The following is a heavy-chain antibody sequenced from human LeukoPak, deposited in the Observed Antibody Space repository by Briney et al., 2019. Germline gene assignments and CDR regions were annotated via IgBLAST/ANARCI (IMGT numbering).Heavy chain of an antibody. CDR3: ARRPGLTHGFDL. CDR1: GYSFTSYW. CDR2: IYPGDSDT. J-gene: IGHJ3*01. D-gene: IGHD3-10*01. Sequence: GGALQISFQGSGYSFTSYWIGWVRRGPGKGREWMGIIYPGDSDTRYSPSFQGQVTISADKSLSTASLQWSSLKASDTAMYYCARRPGLTHGFDLWGQGTMVTVSS. V-gene: IGHV5-51*01.